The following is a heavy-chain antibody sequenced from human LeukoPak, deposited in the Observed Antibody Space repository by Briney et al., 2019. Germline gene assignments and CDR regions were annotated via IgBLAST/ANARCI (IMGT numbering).Heavy chain of an antibody. V-gene: IGHV4-61*02. CDR1: GGSISSGSYY. J-gene: IGHJ5*02. CDR2: IYTSGGT. D-gene: IGHD3-10*01. CDR3: AKTYGSGFDP. Sequence: SETLSLTCTVSGGSISSGSYYWSWIRQPAGKGLEWIGRIYTSGGTNYNPSLKSRVTISVDTSKNQFSLKLSSVTAADTAVYYCAKTYGSGFDPWGQGTLVTVSS.